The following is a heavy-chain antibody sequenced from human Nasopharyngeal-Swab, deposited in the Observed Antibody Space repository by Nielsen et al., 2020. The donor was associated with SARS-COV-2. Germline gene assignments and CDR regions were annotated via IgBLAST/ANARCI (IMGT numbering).Heavy chain of an antibody. V-gene: IGHV1-2*06. J-gene: IGHJ4*02. CDR1: GYTFNAHY. Sequence: ASVKVSCKASGYTFNAHYIHWVRQAPGQGLEWMGRSNPNSDDTDSAPNFRGRVTMTIDTSDATAYMELNSLRSDDTAVYYCARGGPNSWNYEPDHWGQGTLVTVSS. CDR3: ARGGPNSWNYEPDH. CDR2: SNPNSDDT. D-gene: IGHD3-3*01.